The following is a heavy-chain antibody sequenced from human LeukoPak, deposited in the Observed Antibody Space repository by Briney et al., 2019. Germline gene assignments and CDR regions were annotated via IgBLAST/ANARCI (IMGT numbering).Heavy chain of an antibody. CDR2: ISGSGDST. D-gene: IGHD3-16*01. CDR3: ARGGGLDV. Sequence: GGSLRLSCAASGFTFSSYAMSWVRQAPGKELEWVSAISGSGDSTYYGDSVKGRFTISRDNAKNSLYLQMSNLRAEDTAVYFCARGGGLDVWGQGATVTVSS. CDR1: GFTFSSYA. J-gene: IGHJ6*02. V-gene: IGHV3-23*01.